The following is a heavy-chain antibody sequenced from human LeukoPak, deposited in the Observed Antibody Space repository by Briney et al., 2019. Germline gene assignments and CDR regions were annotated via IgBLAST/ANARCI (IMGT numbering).Heavy chain of an antibody. V-gene: IGHV4-34*09. CDR2: INHSGST. J-gene: IGHJ4*02. CDR3: ARLSSRWYFSPDY. Sequence: SETLSLTCAVYGGSFSGYYWSWIRQPPGKGLEWIGEINHSGSTNYNPSLKSRVTISVDTSKNQFSLNLSSVTAADTAVYYCARLSSRWYFSPDYWGQGTLVTVSS. D-gene: IGHD6-19*01. CDR1: GGSFSGYY.